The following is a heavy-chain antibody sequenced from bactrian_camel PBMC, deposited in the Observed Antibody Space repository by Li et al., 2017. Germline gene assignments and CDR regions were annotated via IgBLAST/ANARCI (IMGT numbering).Heavy chain of an antibody. D-gene: IGHD6*01. V-gene: IGHV3S68*01. J-gene: IGHJ6*01. CDR3: AARTHFAAAAGPWDHYGF. CDR2: ICIPGGTP. Sequence: HVQLVESGGGSVQAGGSLRLPCTAYGDRYTSICTAWFRQFPGKEREGIARICIPGGTPQYDDSINGRFTISREAALRTVYLQMDNLKPEDSAMYYCAARTHFAAAAGPWDHYGFWGLGTQVTVS. CDR1: GDRYTSIC.